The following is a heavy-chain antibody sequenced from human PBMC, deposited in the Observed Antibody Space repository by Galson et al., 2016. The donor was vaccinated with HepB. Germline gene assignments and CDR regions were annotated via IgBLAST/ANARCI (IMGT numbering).Heavy chain of an antibody. D-gene: IGHD2-2*01. Sequence: LRLSCAVSGFTFSDSYMSWIRQAPGKGLEWLSYISDSGDTKYYADSIKGRFTISRDNARMSLYLEMSSLRAADTAVYYCASPGRSCSSTSCFAVARFWGQGTLVTVSS. CDR3: ASPGRSCSSTSCFAVARF. CDR1: GFTFSDSY. V-gene: IGHV3-11*01. J-gene: IGHJ4*02. CDR2: ISDSGDTK.